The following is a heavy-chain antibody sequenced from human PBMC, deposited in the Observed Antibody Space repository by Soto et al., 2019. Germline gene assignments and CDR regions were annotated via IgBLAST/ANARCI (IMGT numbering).Heavy chain of an antibody. CDR3: NSAVVTATSPNYYYYYGMDV. CDR2: INHSGST. D-gene: IGHD2-21*02. Sequence: QVQLQQWGAGLLKPSETLSLTCAVYGGSFSGYYWSWIRQPPGKGLEWIGEINHSGSTNYNPSLKSRVTISVDPSKNQFSLKLSSVTAADTAVYYCNSAVVTATSPNYYYYYGMDVWGQGTTVTVSS. CDR1: GGSFSGYY. J-gene: IGHJ6*02. V-gene: IGHV4-34*01.